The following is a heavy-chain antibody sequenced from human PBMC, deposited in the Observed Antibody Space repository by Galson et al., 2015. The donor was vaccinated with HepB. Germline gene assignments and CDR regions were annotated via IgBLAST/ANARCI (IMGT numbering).Heavy chain of an antibody. D-gene: IGHD1-26*01. V-gene: IGHV1-3*01. J-gene: IGHJ4*02. CDR1: GYTFPSYA. CDR3: ARVGQWELRGAFDY. Sequence: SVKVSCKASGYTFPSYAMHWVRQAPGLRLEWMGWINAGNGNTKYSQKFQGRVTITRDTSASTAYMELSSLRSEDTAVYYCARVGQWELRGAFDYWGQGTLVTVSS. CDR2: INAGNGNT.